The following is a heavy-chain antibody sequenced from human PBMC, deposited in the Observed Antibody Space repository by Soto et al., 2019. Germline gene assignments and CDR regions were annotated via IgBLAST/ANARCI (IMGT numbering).Heavy chain of an antibody. CDR3: AIDLGSGWYVFDY. V-gene: IGHV3-23*01. J-gene: IGHJ4*02. Sequence: PGGSLRLSCAISGFTFSSYAMSWVRQAPGKGLEWVSAISGSGGSTNYADSVKGRFTISRDNSKNTLYLQMNSLRAEVTAVYYCAIDLGSGWYVFDYWGQGTLVTVSS. CDR1: GFTFSSYA. D-gene: IGHD6-19*01. CDR2: ISGSGGST.